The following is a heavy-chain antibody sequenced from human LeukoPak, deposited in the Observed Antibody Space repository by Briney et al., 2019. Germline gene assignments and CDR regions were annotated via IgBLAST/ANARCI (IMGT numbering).Heavy chain of an antibody. CDR3: VRDWDHFDFDS. J-gene: IGHJ5*01. D-gene: IGHD3-9*01. Sequence: GGSLRLSCAAPGFTFSNYWMHWVRQAPGKGLVWVSRIKGDGSHTIYADSVKGRFTISRDNAKNTLYLQMKSLRAEDTAVYYCVRDWDHFDFDSWGLGTLVTVSS. V-gene: IGHV3-74*01. CDR2: IKGDGSHT. CDR1: GFTFSNYW.